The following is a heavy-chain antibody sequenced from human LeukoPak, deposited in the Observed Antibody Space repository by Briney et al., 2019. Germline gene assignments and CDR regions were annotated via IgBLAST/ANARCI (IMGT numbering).Heavy chain of an antibody. CDR2: INPSGGST. J-gene: IGHJ4*02. Sequence: ASVKVSCKASGYTFTSYYMHWVRQAPGQGLEWMGIINPSGGSTSYAQKFQGRVTMTRDTSTSTVYMELSSLRSEDTAVYYCARDRSEDGYNFYSFDYWGQGTLVTVSS. D-gene: IGHD5-24*01. V-gene: IGHV1-46*01. CDR3: ARDRSEDGYNFYSFDY. CDR1: GYTFTSYY.